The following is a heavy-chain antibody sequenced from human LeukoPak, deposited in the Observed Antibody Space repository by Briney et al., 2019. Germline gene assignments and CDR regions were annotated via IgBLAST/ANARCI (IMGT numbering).Heavy chain of an antibody. Sequence: PGGSLRLSCAASGFTFSSYWMNWVRQAPGKGLEWAANIKQDGNEKYYVDSVKGRFTISRDNAKNSLYLQMNSLRAEDTAVYYCARELLGHGYNSGDFDYWGQGTLVTVSS. CDR3: ARELLGHGYNSGDFDY. J-gene: IGHJ4*02. CDR2: IKQDGNEK. D-gene: IGHD5-24*01. CDR1: GFTFSSYW. V-gene: IGHV3-7*01.